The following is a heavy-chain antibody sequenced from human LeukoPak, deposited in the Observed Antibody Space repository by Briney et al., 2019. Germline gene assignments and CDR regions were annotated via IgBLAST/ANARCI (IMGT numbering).Heavy chain of an antibody. J-gene: IGHJ4*02. CDR3: AREGRSTGGSYYGFDY. V-gene: IGHV1-18*01. Sequence: GASVKVSCKASGYTFTSYGISWVRQAPGQGLEWMGWISAYNGNTNYAQKLQGRVTMTTDTSTSTAYMELRSLRSDDTAVYYCAREGRSTGGSYYGFDYWGQGTLVTVSS. D-gene: IGHD1-26*01. CDR1: GYTFTSYG. CDR2: ISAYNGNT.